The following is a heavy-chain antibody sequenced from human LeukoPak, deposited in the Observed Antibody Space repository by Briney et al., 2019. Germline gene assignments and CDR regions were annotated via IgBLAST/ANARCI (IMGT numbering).Heavy chain of an antibody. CDR2: ISDSGDST. CDR3: ARHRSTSLRKHPFDI. J-gene: IGHJ3*02. V-gene: IGHV3-23*01. Sequence: SGGSLRLSCAASGFIFSSYAMNWVRQAPGKGLEWVSTISDSGDSTYYADSVKGRFTISRDNSQNTLYLQMNSLRAEETAIYYCARHRSTSLRKHPFDIWGQGTMVTVSS. D-gene: IGHD2-2*01. CDR1: GFIFSSYA.